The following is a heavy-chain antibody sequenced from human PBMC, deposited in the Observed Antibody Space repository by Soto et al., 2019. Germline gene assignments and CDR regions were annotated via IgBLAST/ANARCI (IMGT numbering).Heavy chain of an antibody. Sequence: QVTVKESGPVLVKPTETLTLTCTVSGFSLSNAGLGVSWIRQPPGKALEWLAHIFSNDEKSYSTSLKSNLTISKDTSKIQLVLTMTNMEPVYTATYYCASTYSTSWYWFDPWGQGTLVSVSS. CDR3: ASTYSTSWYWFDP. V-gene: IGHV2-26*01. CDR2: IFSNDEK. J-gene: IGHJ5*02. CDR1: GFSLSNAGLG. D-gene: IGHD6-13*01.